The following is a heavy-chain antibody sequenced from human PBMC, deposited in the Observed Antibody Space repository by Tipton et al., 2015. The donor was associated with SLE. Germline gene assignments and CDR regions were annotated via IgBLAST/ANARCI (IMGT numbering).Heavy chain of an antibody. CDR2: IYYSGST. V-gene: IGHV4-59*01. J-gene: IGHJ6*02. Sequence: LSLTCTVSGGSMSSYYWSWIRQPPGKGLEWIGYIYYSGSTNYSPSLKSRVTISVDTSKNQFSLKLSSVTAADTAVYYCAREWELLQDGMDVWGQGTTVTVSS. CDR1: GGSMSSYY. CDR3: AREWELLQDGMDV. D-gene: IGHD1-26*01.